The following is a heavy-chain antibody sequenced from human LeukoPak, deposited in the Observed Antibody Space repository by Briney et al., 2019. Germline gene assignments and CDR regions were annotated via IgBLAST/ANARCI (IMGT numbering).Heavy chain of an antibody. Sequence: SETLSLTCTVSGGSISSYYWSWIRQHPGKGLEWIGYIYYSGSTYYNPSLKSRVTISVDTSKNQFSLKLSSVTAADTAVYYCARATGSSSSGFDYWGQGTLVTVSS. D-gene: IGHD6-6*01. CDR3: ARATGSSSSGFDY. J-gene: IGHJ4*02. CDR1: GGSISSYY. CDR2: IYYSGST. V-gene: IGHV4-59*06.